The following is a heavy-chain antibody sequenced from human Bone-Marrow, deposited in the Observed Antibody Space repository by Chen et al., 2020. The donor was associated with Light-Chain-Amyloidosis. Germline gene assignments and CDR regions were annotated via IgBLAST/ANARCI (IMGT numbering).Heavy chain of an antibody. CDR3: ARGMEKMAPAILIAARPVNWFDP. D-gene: IGHD6-6*01. CDR2: IYYSGST. Sequence: QVQLQESGPGLVKPSETLSLTCTVSGGSISSYYWSWIRQPPGKGLEWIGYIYYSGSTNYNPSLKSRVTISVDTSKNQFSLKLSSVTAVDTAVYYCARGMEKMAPAILIAARPVNWFDPWGQGTLVTVSS. J-gene: IGHJ5*02. V-gene: IGHV4-59*01. CDR1: GGSISSYY.